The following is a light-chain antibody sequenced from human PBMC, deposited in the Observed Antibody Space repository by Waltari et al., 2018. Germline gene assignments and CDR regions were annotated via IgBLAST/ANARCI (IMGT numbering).Light chain of an antibody. CDR1: SSDVGNYNS. V-gene: IGLV2-23*01. J-gene: IGLJ3*02. CDR3: CSYGGSSTSV. Sequence: QSALTQPASVSGSPGQSITISCTGTSSDVGNYNSISWYQQYPGKAPKLMIYEGSKRPSGVSNRFSGSKSGNTAFLTISGLQAEDEADYYCCSYGGSSTSVFGGGTKLTVL. CDR2: EGS.